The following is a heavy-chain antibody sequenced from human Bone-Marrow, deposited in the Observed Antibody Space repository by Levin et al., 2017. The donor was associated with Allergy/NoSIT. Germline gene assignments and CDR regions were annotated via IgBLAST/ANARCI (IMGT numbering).Heavy chain of an antibody. J-gene: IGHJ4*02. CDR1: GFTFSSSA. CDR3: AKDRQSWASPFYLDY. V-gene: IGHV3-23*01. Sequence: GGSLRLSCAASGFTFSSSAMSWVRQAPGKGLEWVSSISAGDASTYYTDSVKGRFTISRDNSRSTLSLLMASLTPDDTGLYYCAKDRQSWASPFYLDYWGRGTVVTISS. D-gene: IGHD6-13*01. CDR2: ISAGDAST.